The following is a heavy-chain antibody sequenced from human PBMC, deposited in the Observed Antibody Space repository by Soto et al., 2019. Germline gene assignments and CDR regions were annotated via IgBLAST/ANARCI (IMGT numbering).Heavy chain of an antibody. CDR1: GFTFSSYA. CDR3: AKLVRVTMIVVVPYYGMDV. D-gene: IGHD3-22*01. CDR2: ISGSGGST. V-gene: IGHV3-23*01. J-gene: IGHJ6*02. Sequence: EVQLLESGGGLVQPGGSLRLSCAASGFTFSSYAMSWVRQAPGKGLEWVSAISGSGGSTYYADSVKGLFTISRDNSKNTLYLQMNSLRAEDTAVYYCAKLVRVTMIVVVPYYGMDVWGQGTTVTVSS.